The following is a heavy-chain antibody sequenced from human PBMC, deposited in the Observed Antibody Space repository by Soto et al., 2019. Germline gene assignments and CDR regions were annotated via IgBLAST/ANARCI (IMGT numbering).Heavy chain of an antibody. J-gene: IGHJ5*01. CDR1: GYTFTAYY. Sequence: ASVKVSCKTSGYTFTAYYMHWLRQAPGHGLEWLGWTSPKTGGGKYSHNFQGRVSMTRNTSISTAYMELTGLSTDDTAIYYCARSSGSYSKWFDSWGQGTQVTVSS. V-gene: IGHV1-2*02. CDR2: TSPKTGGG. CDR3: ARSSGSYSKWFDS. D-gene: IGHD3-10*01.